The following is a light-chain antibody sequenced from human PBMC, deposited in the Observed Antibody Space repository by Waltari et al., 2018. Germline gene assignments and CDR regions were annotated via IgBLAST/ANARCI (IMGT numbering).Light chain of an antibody. CDR1: QDISNY. CDR3: QQYDSLPLT. V-gene: IGKV1-33*01. J-gene: IGKJ3*01. Sequence: DVQMTQSPSSLSASVGDRATITCQASQDISNYLNWYQQKPGKAPNLLIYTTSNLESGVPSRFSGSGSGTLFTFTISSLQPEDIGTYYCQQYDSLPLTFGPGTTVDV. CDR2: TTS.